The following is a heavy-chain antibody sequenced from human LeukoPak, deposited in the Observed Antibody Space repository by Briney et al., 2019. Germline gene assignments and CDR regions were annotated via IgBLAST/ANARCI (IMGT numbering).Heavy chain of an antibody. D-gene: IGHD1-1*01. CDR2: IDPAGGGI. J-gene: IGHJ3*02. CDR1: GFSFSSSW. CDR3: ARDPENGALDI. V-gene: IGHV3-7*01. Sequence: GGSLRLSCAASGFSFSSSWMSWVRQAPGKGLEWVADIDPAGGGIVYVDSVKGRFTISRGNAKSSVYLQMSGLRAEDSAAYYCARDPENGALDIWGQGTMVTVSS.